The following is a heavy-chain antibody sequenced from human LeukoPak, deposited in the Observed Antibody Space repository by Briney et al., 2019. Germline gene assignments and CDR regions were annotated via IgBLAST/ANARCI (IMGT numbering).Heavy chain of an antibody. CDR2: ISYDGSNK. CDR3: ARDRGSYYRVF. J-gene: IGHJ4*02. Sequence: GGSLRLSCAAPGFTFSSYGMHWVRQAPGKGLEWVAVISYDGSNKYYADSVKGRFTISRDNSKNTLYLQMNSLRAEDTAVCYCARDRGSYYRVFWGQGSLVTVSS. D-gene: IGHD1-26*01. CDR1: GFTFSSYG. V-gene: IGHV3-30*03.